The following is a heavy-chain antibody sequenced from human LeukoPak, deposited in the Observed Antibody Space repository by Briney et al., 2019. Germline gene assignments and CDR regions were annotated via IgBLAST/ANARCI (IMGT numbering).Heavy chain of an antibody. CDR3: ARVSIFGVVIANDY. D-gene: IGHD3-16*02. V-gene: IGHV3-21*01. J-gene: IGHJ4*02. CDR1: GFTFGGYT. CDR2: ITSGGDYM. Sequence: GGSLRLSCAASGFTFGGYTMSWVRQAPGKGLQWVSTITSGGDYMYYADPVKGRFTISRDDSKNSLYLHMNSLRAEDTAVYYCARVSIFGVVIANDYWGQGTVVTVSS.